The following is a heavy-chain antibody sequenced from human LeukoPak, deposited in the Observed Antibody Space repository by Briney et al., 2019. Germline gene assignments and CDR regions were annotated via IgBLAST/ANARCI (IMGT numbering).Heavy chain of an antibody. CDR1: GFTFSSYA. D-gene: IGHD5-18*01. Sequence: GGSLRLSCVASGFTFSSYAMSWVRQAPGKGLEWVSTISSRGGSTYYADSVKGRFTIPRDNSKNTLNLQMNGLRAEDTAVYYCAKGEYSYGYLFDYWGQGTLVTVSS. CDR3: AKGEYSYGYLFDY. CDR2: ISSRGGST. J-gene: IGHJ4*02. V-gene: IGHV3-23*01.